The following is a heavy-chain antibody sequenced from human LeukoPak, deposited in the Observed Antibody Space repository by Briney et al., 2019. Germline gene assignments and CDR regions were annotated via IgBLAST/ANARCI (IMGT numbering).Heavy chain of an antibody. Sequence: ASVKVSCKASGYTFTGYNMHWVRQAPGQGLEWMGIINPSGGSTSYAQKFQGRVTMTRDMSTSTVYMELSSLRSEDTAVYYCAREDLYCSGGSCYLRTYYFDYWGQGTLVTVSS. CDR1: GYTFTGYN. CDR3: AREDLYCSGGSCYLRTYYFDY. CDR2: INPSGGST. D-gene: IGHD2-15*01. V-gene: IGHV1-46*01. J-gene: IGHJ4*02.